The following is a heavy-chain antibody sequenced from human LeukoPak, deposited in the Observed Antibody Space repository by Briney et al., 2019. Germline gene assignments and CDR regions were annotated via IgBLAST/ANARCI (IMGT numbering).Heavy chain of an antibody. Sequence: GSLRLSCAASGFTFSSYAMSWIRQPPGKGLEWIGEINHSGNTNYNASLKSRVTISVDTSKNQFSLKLSSVTAADTAVYYCASPLGYSGRSDAFDIWGQGTMVAVSS. V-gene: IGHV4-34*01. J-gene: IGHJ3*02. CDR2: INHSGNT. D-gene: IGHD1-26*01. CDR1: GFTFSSYA. CDR3: ASPLGYSGRSDAFDI.